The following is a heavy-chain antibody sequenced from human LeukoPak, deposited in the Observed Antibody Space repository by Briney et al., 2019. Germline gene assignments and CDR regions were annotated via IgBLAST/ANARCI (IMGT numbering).Heavy chain of an antibody. CDR2: ISSSSSTI. V-gene: IGHV3-48*01. Sequence: GGSLRLSCAASGFTFSSYSMNWVHQAPGKGLEWLSYISSSSSTIYYADSVKGRFTISRDNAKNSLYLQMNSLRAEDTAVYYCAREIAAAATRDFDYWGQGTLVTVSS. J-gene: IGHJ4*02. D-gene: IGHD6-13*01. CDR1: GFTFSSYS. CDR3: AREIAAAATRDFDY.